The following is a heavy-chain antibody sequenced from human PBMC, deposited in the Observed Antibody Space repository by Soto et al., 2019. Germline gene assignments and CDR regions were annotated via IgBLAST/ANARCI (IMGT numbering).Heavy chain of an antibody. J-gene: IGHJ4*02. Sequence: QITLKESGPTLVKPTQTLTLTCTFSGFSLSTSAVGVGWIRQPPGTALEWLAFIYWDDDKRYSPSLKRNLTITKDTSKHQVVLALTQMDPVDTATYSWGHRVVAGLTYYFAYWGQGTLGTVSS. D-gene: IGHD2-15*01. V-gene: IGHV2-5*02. CDR3: GHRVVAGLTYYFAY. CDR1: GFSLSTSAVG. CDR2: IYWDDDK.